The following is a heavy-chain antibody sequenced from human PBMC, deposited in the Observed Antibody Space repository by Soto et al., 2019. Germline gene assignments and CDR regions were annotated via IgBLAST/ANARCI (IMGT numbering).Heavy chain of an antibody. J-gene: IGHJ3*02. D-gene: IGHD6-13*01. V-gene: IGHV6-1*01. CDR1: GDSVSSNSAA. Sequence: SQTLSLTCAISGDSVSSNSAAWNWIRQSPSRGLEWLGRTYYRSKWYNDYAVSVKSRITINPDTSKNQISLQLNSVTPEDTTVYYCATLSSSWYLGAFDIWGQGTMVTVSS. CDR3: ATLSSSWYLGAFDI. CDR2: TYYRSKWYN.